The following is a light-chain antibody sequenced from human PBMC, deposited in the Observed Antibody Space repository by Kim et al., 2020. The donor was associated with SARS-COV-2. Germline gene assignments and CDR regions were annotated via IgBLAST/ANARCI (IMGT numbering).Light chain of an antibody. Sequence: VTISCTGSSSNIGAGYDVHWYQQLPGTAPKLLIYGNSNRPSGVPDRFSGSKSGTSASLAITGLQAEDEADYYCQSYDSSLSGSRVFGTGTKVTVL. CDR2: GNS. CDR3: QSYDSSLSGSRV. V-gene: IGLV1-40*01. CDR1: SSNIGAGYD. J-gene: IGLJ1*01.